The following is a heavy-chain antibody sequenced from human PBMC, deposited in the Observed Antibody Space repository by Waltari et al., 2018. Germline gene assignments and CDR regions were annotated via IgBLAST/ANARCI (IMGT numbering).Heavy chain of an antibody. J-gene: IGHJ3*02. CDR3: ARGDDAFDI. CDR1: GYTFTSYD. Sequence: QVQLVQSGAEVKKPGASVKVSCKASGYTFTSYDINWVRQATGRGDEWKGWMNPNSRNTGYAQKFQGRVTITRNTSISTAYMELSSLRWEDTDVYYCARGDDAFDIWGKGTMVTVSS. V-gene: IGHV1-8*03. CDR2: MNPNSRNT.